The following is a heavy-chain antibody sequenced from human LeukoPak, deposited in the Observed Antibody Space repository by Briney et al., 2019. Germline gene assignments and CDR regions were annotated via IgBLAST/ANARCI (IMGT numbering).Heavy chain of an antibody. Sequence: ASVKVSCKTSGYTFSGYGISWVRQAPGQGLEWMGWITGNNGNTNYAPSLQGRVTMTKDTSTNTAYMELTSLRSDDTADYYCARDQRNSGSYRFEYWGQGTLVTVSS. CDR3: ARDQRNSGSYRFEY. V-gene: IGHV1-18*01. CDR2: ITGNNGNT. J-gene: IGHJ4*02. D-gene: IGHD1-26*01. CDR1: GYTFSGYG.